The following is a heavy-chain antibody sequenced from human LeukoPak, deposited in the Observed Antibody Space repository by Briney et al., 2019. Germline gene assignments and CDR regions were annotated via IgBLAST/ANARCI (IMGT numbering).Heavy chain of an antibody. CDR2: ISAYNGNT. D-gene: IGHD5-18*01. V-gene: IGHV1-18*01. CDR1: GYIFTSYG. Sequence: ASVKVSCKASGYIFTSYGISWVRQAPGQGLEWMGWISAYNGNTNYAQKLQGRVTMTTDTSTATAYMEVHSLRSEDTAVYYCARDSVEDSAIITWFDHWGQGTLVTVSS. J-gene: IGHJ5*02. CDR3: ARDSVEDSAIITWFDH.